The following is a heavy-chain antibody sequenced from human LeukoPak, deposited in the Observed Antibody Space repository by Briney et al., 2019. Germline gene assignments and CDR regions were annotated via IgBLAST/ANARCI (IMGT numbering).Heavy chain of an antibody. CDR1: GFIFDDYA. D-gene: IGHD1-26*01. CDR2: ISWNSGSI. CDR3: AKGRLPVGVLFDF. Sequence: PGRSLRLSCAASGFIFDDYAMHWVRHAPGKGLEWVSRISWNSGSIGYADSVMGRFTISRDNAKNSLYLQMNSLRGEDTALYYCAKGRLPVGVLFDFWGQGTLVTVSS. J-gene: IGHJ4*02. V-gene: IGHV3-9*01.